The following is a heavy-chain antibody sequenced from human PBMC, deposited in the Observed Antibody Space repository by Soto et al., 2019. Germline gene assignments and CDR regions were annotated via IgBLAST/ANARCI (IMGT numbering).Heavy chain of an antibody. D-gene: IGHD3-10*01. CDR1: GDNFTSYW. J-gene: IGHJ3*02. V-gene: IGHV5-51*01. Sequence: PGDALKISGKRSGDNFTSYWSAPVRQKPGKGLKWMGIIYPGDSDTRYSPSFQGQVTISADKSISTAYLQWSSLKASDTAMYYCARHVTMVRGVISPYDAFDIWGQGTMVIVSS. CDR3: ARHVTMVRGVISPYDAFDI. CDR2: IYPGDSDT.